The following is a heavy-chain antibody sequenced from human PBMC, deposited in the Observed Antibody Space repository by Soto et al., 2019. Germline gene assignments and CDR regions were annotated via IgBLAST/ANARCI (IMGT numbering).Heavy chain of an antibody. CDR2: ISYDGSNK. Sequence: GGSLRLSCAASGFTFSSYAMHWVRQAPGKGLEWVAVISYDGSNKYYADSVKGRFTISRDNSKNTLYLQMNSLRAEDTAVYYCGKGTHYDDSSGYSVFDYWGQGTRVTVS. J-gene: IGHJ4*02. CDR1: GFTFSSYA. V-gene: IGHV3-30-3*01. D-gene: IGHD3-22*01. CDR3: GKGTHYDDSSGYSVFDY.